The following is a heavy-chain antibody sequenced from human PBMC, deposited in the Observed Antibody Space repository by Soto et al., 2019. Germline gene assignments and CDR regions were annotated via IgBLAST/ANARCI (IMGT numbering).Heavy chain of an antibody. CDR2: IGGNTESGTT. J-gene: IGHJ5*02. D-gene: IGHD2-15*01. CDR1: GFTFSKAF. V-gene: IGHV3-15*04. Sequence: DVLLVESGGGLVEPGGSLRLSCAASGFTFSKAFLSWVRQAPGKGLEWVGQIGGNTESGTTKYPAPVRGRFTISRDGSTTTMFLQMNSVKFEDTAVSYCTVSGGYCKSHHWFDPWGQGTPVIVSS. CDR3: TVSGGYCKSHHWFDP.